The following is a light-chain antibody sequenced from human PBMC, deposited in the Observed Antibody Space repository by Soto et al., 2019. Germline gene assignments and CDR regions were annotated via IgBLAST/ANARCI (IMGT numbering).Light chain of an antibody. CDR1: QSVLYSSNNKNY. CDR2: WAS. CDR3: KQCYSTPRT. J-gene: IGKJ4*01. Sequence: DIVMTQSPDSLAVSLGERATINCKSSQSVLYSSNNKNYLAWYQQKPGQPPKLLIYWASTRESGVPDRFSGSGSGTDFTLTISSLQAEDVAVYYCKQCYSTPRTFGVGTKVEIK. V-gene: IGKV4-1*01.